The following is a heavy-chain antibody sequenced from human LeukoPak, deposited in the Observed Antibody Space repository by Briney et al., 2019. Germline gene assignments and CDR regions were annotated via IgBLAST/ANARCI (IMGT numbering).Heavy chain of an antibody. J-gene: IGHJ3*02. D-gene: IGHD6-19*01. CDR3: ARGAVAASKYAFDI. CDR2: ISNSGSST. Sequence: GGSLRLSCAASGFTFTDYYMSWIRQAPGKGLEWVSYISNSGSSTYYADSVKGRFTISRDIAKNSLYLQMNSLRAEDTAVYYCARGAVAASKYAFDIWGQGTMVTVSS. V-gene: IGHV3-11*04. CDR1: GFTFTDYY.